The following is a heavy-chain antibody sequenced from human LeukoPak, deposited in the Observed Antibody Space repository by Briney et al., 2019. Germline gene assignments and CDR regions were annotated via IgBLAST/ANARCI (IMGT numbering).Heavy chain of an antibody. CDR2: ISSSINYI. Sequence: SLRLSSSASAFTFSSYNMNWVRQAPGQGLEWVSSISSSINYIFYTNSAKGRFTTSRYNAKNSLYLQMNSLRAEDTAIYYCAKAYGSGSYYPDYWGQGTLVTVSS. CDR1: AFTFSSYN. CDR3: AKAYGSGSYYPDY. J-gene: IGHJ4*02. V-gene: IGHV3-21*01. D-gene: IGHD3-10*01.